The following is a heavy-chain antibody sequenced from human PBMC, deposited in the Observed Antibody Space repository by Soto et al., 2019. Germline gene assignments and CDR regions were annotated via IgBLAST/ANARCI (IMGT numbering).Heavy chain of an antibody. CDR1: GFTVSSNY. Sequence: GGSLRLSCAASGFTVSSNYMSWVRQAPGKGLEWVSVIYSGGSTYYADSVKGRFTISRHNSKNTLYLQMNSLRAEDTAVYYCARVLKRGYSYGFYFDYWGQGTLVTVSS. D-gene: IGHD5-18*01. CDR3: ARVLKRGYSYGFYFDY. V-gene: IGHV3-53*04. CDR2: IYSGGST. J-gene: IGHJ4*02.